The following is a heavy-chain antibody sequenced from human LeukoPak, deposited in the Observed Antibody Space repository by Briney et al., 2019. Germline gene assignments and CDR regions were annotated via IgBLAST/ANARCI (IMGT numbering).Heavy chain of an antibody. V-gene: IGHV3-21*04. D-gene: IGHD2-2*01. CDR3: AKTKGIVVVPTAMGGFDP. Sequence: GGSLRLSCAASGFTFSSYSMNWVRQAPGKGLEWVSSISSSSSYIYYADSVKGRFTISRDNSKNTLYLQMNSLRAEDTAVYYCAKTKGIVVVPTAMGGFDPWGQGTLVTVSS. J-gene: IGHJ5*02. CDR1: GFTFSSYS. CDR2: ISSSSSYI.